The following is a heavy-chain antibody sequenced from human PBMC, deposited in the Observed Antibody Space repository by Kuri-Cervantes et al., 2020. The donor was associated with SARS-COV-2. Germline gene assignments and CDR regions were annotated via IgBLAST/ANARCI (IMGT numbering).Heavy chain of an antibody. Sequence: ASVKVSCKASGYTFTSYYMHWVRQAPGQGLEWMGIINPSGGSTSYAQKFQGRVTMTRDTSTSTVYMELSSLRSEDTAVYYCARDLRWAAAGKATSVDYWGQGTLVTDSS. J-gene: IGHJ4*02. CDR2: INPSGGST. D-gene: IGHD6-13*01. V-gene: IGHV1-46*01. CDR3: ARDLRWAAAGKATSVDY. CDR1: GYTFTSYY.